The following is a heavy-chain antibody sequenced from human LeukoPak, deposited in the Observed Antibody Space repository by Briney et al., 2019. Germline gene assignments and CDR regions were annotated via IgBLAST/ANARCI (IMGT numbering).Heavy chain of an antibody. Sequence: GGSLRLSCAASGFIFSDYYMSWIRQAPGKGLEWVSYISGSSRIYTNYADSVKGRFTISRDNAKNSLYLQMNSLRAEDTAVYYCARVGNRGSYFSPFDYWGQGPRVTVSS. V-gene: IGHV3-11*06. D-gene: IGHD1-26*01. CDR1: GFIFSDYY. CDR2: ISGSSRIYT. CDR3: ARVGNRGSYFSPFDY. J-gene: IGHJ4*02.